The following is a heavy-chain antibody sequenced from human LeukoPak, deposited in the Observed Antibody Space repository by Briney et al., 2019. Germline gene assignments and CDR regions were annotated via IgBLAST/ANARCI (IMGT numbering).Heavy chain of an antibody. CDR3: AKGRGWLQFFDN. CDR2: TSGGGGST. CDR1: GFTFSSYA. V-gene: IGHV3-23*01. D-gene: IGHD5-24*01. J-gene: IGHJ4*02. Sequence: PGGSLRLSCAASGFTFSSYAMSWVRQAPGKGLEWVSTTSGGGGSTYYADSVKGRFTISRDNSKNTLYLQMNSLRAEDTAVYYCAKGRGWLQFFDNWGQGTLVTVSS.